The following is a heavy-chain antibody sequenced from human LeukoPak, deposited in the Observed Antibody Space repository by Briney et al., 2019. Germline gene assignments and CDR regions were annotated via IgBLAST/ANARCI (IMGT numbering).Heavy chain of an antibody. Sequence: GASVKVSCKASGGTFSSYAISWVRQAPGQGLEWMGRIIPILGIANYAQKFQGRVTITADKSTSTAYMGLSSLRSEDTAVYYCARASRRDGYNLYFDYWGQGTLVTVSS. V-gene: IGHV1-69*04. CDR1: GGTFSSYA. J-gene: IGHJ4*02. CDR3: ARASRRDGYNLYFDY. CDR2: IIPILGIA. D-gene: IGHD5-24*01.